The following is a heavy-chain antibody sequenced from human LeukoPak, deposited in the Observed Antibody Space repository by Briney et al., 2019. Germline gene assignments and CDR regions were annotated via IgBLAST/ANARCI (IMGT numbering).Heavy chain of an antibody. CDR3: ARDTAPSDSGTY. CDR2: IYYSGST. CDR1: GGSLNSYY. D-gene: IGHD3-10*01. V-gene: IGHV4-59*01. J-gene: IGHJ4*02. Sequence: SETLSLTCTVSGGSLNSYYWSWIRQPPGKGLEFIGYIYYSGSTNYNPSLKSRVTISVDTSKNQFPLKLSSVTAADTAVYYCARDTAPSDSGTYWGQGTLVTVSS.